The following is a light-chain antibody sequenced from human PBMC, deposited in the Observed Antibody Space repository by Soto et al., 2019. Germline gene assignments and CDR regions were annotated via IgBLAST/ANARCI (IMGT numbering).Light chain of an antibody. J-gene: IGLJ3*02. Sequence: QSALTQPASVSGSPGQSITISCTGTSSDIGGYNFVSWYQQHPGKVPKVIIYEVSNRPSGVSNRFSGSKSGNTASLTISGLQAEDEADYFCTSFTSSNTVVFGGGTKVTVL. CDR2: EVS. CDR1: SSDIGGYNF. V-gene: IGLV2-14*01. CDR3: TSFTSSNTVV.